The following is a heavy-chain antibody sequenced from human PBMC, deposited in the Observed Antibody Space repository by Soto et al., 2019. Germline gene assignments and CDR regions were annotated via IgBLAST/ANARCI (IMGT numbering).Heavy chain of an antibody. Sequence: SETLSLTCTVSGGSVTNSSYYWGWIRQSPGKGLEWIGSVYYRGRSYSKSSVKSRVTISVDTSKNRFSLSLNSVTASDTAVYFCVSQRTTVPTQAYFDYGGPGALVTVSS. CDR2: VYYRGRS. CDR1: GGSVTNSSYY. V-gene: IGHV4-39*01. D-gene: IGHD4-17*01. CDR3: VSQRTTVPTQAYFDY. J-gene: IGHJ4*02.